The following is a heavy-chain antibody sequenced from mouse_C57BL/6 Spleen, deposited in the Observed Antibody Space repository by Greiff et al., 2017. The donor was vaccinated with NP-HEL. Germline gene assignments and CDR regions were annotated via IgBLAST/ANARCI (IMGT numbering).Heavy chain of an antibody. Sequence: VQRVESGGGLVQPGGSLKLSCAASGFTFSDYGMAWVRQAPRKGPEWVAFISNLAYSIYYADTVTGRFTISRENAKNTLYLEMSSLRSEDTAMYYCARREDYYDYDGTWFAYWGQGTLVTVSA. CDR1: GFTFSDYG. CDR2: ISNLAYSI. CDR3: ARREDYYDYDGTWFAY. J-gene: IGHJ3*01. D-gene: IGHD2-4*01. V-gene: IGHV5-15*04.